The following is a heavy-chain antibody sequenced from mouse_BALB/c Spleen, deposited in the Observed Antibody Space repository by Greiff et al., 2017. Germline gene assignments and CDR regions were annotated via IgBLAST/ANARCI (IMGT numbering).Heavy chain of an antibody. CDR1: GYTFTSYW. CDR2: INPSTGYT. CDR3: ARRGHGSSMDY. V-gene: IGHV1-7*01. Sequence: QVHVKQSGAELAKPGASVKMSCKASGYTFTSYWMHWVKQRPGQGLEWIGYINPSTGYTEYNQKFKDKATLTADKSSSTAYMQLSSLTSEDSAVYYCARRGHGSSMDYWGQGTSVTVSS. J-gene: IGHJ4*01.